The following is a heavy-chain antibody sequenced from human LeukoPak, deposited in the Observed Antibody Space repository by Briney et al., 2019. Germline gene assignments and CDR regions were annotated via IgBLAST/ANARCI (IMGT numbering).Heavy chain of an antibody. CDR1: GFTFSSYS. CDR3: ARDLSFDSSGWSAHFDY. J-gene: IGHJ4*02. Sequence: GGSLRLSCAASGFTFSSYSMNWVRQAPGKGLEWVSSISSSSSYMYYADSVKGRFTISRDNAKNSLYLQMNSLRAEDTAVYYCARDLSFDSSGWSAHFDYWGQGTLVTVSS. D-gene: IGHD6-19*01. V-gene: IGHV3-21*01. CDR2: ISSSSSYM.